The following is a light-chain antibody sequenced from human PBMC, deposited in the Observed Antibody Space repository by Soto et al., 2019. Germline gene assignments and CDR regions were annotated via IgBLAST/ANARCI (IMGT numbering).Light chain of an antibody. V-gene: IGKV3-15*01. J-gene: IGKJ5*01. CDR3: QQYKNWPL. Sequence: MTHSPDTLSVSPGERVTLSCRTSHSVNSHVAWYQQKPGQAPRLLLYGASTRATGIPVRFSGSGFGTEFTLTISSLQSEDFAVYYCQQYKNWPLFGQGTRMEIK. CDR2: GAS. CDR1: HSVNSH.